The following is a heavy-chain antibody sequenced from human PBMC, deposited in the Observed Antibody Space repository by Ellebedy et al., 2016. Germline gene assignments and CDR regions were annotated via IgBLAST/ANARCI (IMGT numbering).Heavy chain of an antibody. V-gene: IGHV3-23*01. CDR2: ISGGGDTT. CDR1: GLTFRNFF. Sequence: GGSLRLXXVASGLTFRNFFMSWVRQAPGGGLEWVSTISGGGDTTVSADSVKGRFTISRDNSRNTLYLQMNSLRAEDTAVYYCYYGHYSGSWGQGTLVTVSS. J-gene: IGHJ4*02. CDR3: YYGHYSGS. D-gene: IGHD4-17*01.